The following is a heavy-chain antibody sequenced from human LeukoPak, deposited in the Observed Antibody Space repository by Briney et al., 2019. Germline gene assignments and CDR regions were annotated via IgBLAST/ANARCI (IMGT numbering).Heavy chain of an antibody. CDR3: ARDSGFGVVVLDY. CDR1: GYTFTGYY. D-gene: IGHD3-10*01. V-gene: IGHV1-2*02. Sequence: WASVKVSCKASGYTFTGYYIHWVRQAPGQGLEWMGWINPNSGGTNYAQKFQGRVTMTMDTSITTAYMELSRLRSDGTAVYYCARDSGFGVVVLDYWGQGTLVTVSS. J-gene: IGHJ4*02. CDR2: INPNSGGT.